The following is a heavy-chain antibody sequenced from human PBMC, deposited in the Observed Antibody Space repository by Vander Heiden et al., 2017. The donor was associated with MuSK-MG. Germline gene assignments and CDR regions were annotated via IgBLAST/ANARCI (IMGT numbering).Heavy chain of an antibody. CDR1: GFTFSSYA. D-gene: IGHD2-2*01. CDR2: ISGSGGST. Sequence: EVQLLESGGGLVQPGGSLRLSCAASGFTFSSYAMSWVRQAPGKGLEWVSAISGSGGSTYYADSVKGRFTISRDNSKNTLYLQMNSLRAEDTAVYYCAKPSVVPAAYYYYYMDVWGKGTTVTVSS. V-gene: IGHV3-23*01. CDR3: AKPSVVPAAYYYYYMDV. J-gene: IGHJ6*03.